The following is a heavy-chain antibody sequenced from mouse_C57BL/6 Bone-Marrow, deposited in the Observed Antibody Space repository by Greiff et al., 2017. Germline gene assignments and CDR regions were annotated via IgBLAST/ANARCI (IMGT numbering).Heavy chain of an antibody. V-gene: IGHV1-50*01. D-gene: IGHD1-1*01. CDR3: AREGYYGSSYYWYFDV. CDR1: GYTFTSYW. J-gene: IGHJ1*03. Sequence: QVQLQQPGAELVKPGASVKLSCKASGYTFTSYWMQWVKQRPGQGLEWIGEIDPSDSYTNYNQTFKGKATLTVDTSSSTAYMQLSSLTSEDSAVYYCAREGYYGSSYYWYFDVWGTGTTVTVSS. CDR2: IDPSDSYT.